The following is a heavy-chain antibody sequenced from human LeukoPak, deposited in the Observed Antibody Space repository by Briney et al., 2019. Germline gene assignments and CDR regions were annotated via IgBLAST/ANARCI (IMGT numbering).Heavy chain of an antibody. CDR3: ARGTRITIFGVVTRMENWFDP. CDR2: IYRGDSDT. J-gene: IGHJ5*02. D-gene: IGHD3-3*01. Sequence: GESLKISCKGSGYSFTSYWIGWVRQMPGKGLEWMGIIYRGDSDTRYSPSFQGQVTISADKSISTAYLQWSSLKASDTAMYYCARGTRITIFGVVTRMENWFDPWGQGTLVTVSS. V-gene: IGHV5-51*01. CDR1: GYSFTSYW.